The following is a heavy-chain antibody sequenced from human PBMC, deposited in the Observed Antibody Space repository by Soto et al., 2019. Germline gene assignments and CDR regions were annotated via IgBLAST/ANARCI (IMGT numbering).Heavy chain of an antibody. J-gene: IGHJ3*02. CDR3: ARLIQNAFDI. V-gene: IGHV3-48*02. Sequence: GGSLRLSCAASGFTLSTYNMNWVRQAPGKGLEWVSNISSSSNTIYYADSVKGRFTISRDNAKNSLYLQMNSLRDEDTAVYYCARLIQNAFDIWGQGTMVTVSS. CDR2: ISSSSNTI. CDR1: GFTLSTYN.